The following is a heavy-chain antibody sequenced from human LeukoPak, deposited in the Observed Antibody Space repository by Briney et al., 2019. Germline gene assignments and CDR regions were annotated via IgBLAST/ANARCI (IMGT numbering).Heavy chain of an antibody. CDR1: GFTFSSYA. J-gene: IGHJ4*02. D-gene: IGHD6-19*01. CDR2: ISYDGSNK. Sequence: GGSLRLSCAASGFTFSSYAMHWVRQAPGKGLEWVAVISYDGSNKYYADSVKDRFTISRDNSKNTLYLQMNSLRAEDTAVYYCARENTFSSGFDYWGQGTLVTVSS. V-gene: IGHV3-30-3*01. CDR3: ARENTFSSGFDY.